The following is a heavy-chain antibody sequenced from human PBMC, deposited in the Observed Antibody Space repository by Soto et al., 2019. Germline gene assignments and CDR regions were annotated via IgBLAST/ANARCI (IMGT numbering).Heavy chain of an antibody. J-gene: IGHJ6*04. Sequence: QVQLVQSGAEVKKPGSSVKVSCKASGGTFSSYAISWVRQAPGQGLEWMGGIIPIFGTATYAPKFQGRVTSTAVEAMSAVDMELSRLRSEDTAVYYSAVYCSRTSCYVAASDYYYYYYGMDVWGKGTTVTVSS. D-gene: IGHD2-2*01. CDR2: IIPIFGTA. CDR3: AVYCSRTSCYVAASDYYYYYYGMDV. CDR1: GGTFSSYA. V-gene: IGHV1-69*01.